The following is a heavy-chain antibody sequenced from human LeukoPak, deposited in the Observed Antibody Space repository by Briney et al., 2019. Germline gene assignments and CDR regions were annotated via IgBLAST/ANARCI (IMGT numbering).Heavy chain of an antibody. V-gene: IGHV4-59*01. CDR2: IYHSGGT. CDR1: GFTFSTYA. Sequence: GSLRLSCAASGFTFSTYAMSWVRQAPGKGLEWIGYIYHSGGTNYSPSLKSRVTISADTSKNQFSLKLSSVTAADTAVYYCARVVFCSGGSCYYYFDYWGQGTLVTVSS. CDR3: ARVVFCSGGSCYYYFDY. D-gene: IGHD2-15*01. J-gene: IGHJ4*02.